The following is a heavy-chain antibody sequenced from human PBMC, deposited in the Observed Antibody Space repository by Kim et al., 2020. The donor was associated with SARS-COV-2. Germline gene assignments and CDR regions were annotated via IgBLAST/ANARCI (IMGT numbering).Heavy chain of an antibody. CDR2: GGRT. V-gene: IGHV3-23*01. Sequence: GGRTYYTDSVKGRLTITRDYSKNTVFLTMNGLRAEDTAGYYCVKARCFDNWGQGTLVTVSS. J-gene: IGHJ4*02. CDR3: VKARCFDN.